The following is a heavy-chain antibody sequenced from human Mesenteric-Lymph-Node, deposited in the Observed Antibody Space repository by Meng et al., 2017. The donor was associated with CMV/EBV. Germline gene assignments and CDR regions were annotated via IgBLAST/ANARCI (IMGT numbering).Heavy chain of an antibody. CDR1: TGTFSNYA. CDR3: ACITIFGVGGSYLDYYYYGMDV. Sequence: SVKVSCKASTGTFSNYAITWVRQAPGQGLEWMGGILPMFTTPYYAQRFQGRVTITTDESTTTAHMELNSLKSEDTAVYYCACITIFGVGGSYLDYYYYGMDVWGQGTTVTVSS. V-gene: IGHV1-69*05. D-gene: IGHD3-3*01. J-gene: IGHJ6*02. CDR2: ILPMFTTP.